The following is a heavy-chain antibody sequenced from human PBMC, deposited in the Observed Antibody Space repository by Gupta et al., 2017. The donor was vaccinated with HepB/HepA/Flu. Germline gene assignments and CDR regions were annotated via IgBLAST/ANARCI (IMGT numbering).Heavy chain of an antibody. CDR3: TRASYDSSGYDYGMDV. Sequence: QVQLVETGGGGVQAGRSLRISCAASGFTFCHQGMHWARPAPGKGLEWVAAISYEGSNKYYADSVKGRFTISRDNPKNMLYLQMTSLRPEDTGVYYCTRASYDSSGYDYGMDVWGQGTTVTVSS. CDR2: ISYEGSNK. CDR1: GFTFCHQG. V-gene: IGHV3-30*03. D-gene: IGHD3-22*01. J-gene: IGHJ6*02.